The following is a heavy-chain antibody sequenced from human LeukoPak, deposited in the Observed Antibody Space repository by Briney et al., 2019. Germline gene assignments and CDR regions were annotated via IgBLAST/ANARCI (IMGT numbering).Heavy chain of an antibody. D-gene: IGHD2-15*01. Sequence: ASVNVSCKASGYTFTGYYMHWVRQAPGQGLEWMGWINPNSGGTNYAQKFQGWVTMTRDTSISTAYMELSRLRSDDTAVYYCAGGPAANYYYYYGMDVWGQGTTVTVSS. J-gene: IGHJ6*02. CDR1: GYTFTGYY. V-gene: IGHV1-2*04. CDR3: AGGPAANYYYYYGMDV. CDR2: INPNSGGT.